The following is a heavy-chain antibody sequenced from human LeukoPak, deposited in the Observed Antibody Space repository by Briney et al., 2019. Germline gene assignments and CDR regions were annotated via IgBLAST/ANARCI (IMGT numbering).Heavy chain of an antibody. Sequence: SVKVSCKASGGTFSSYAISWVRPAPGQGLEWMGGIIPIFGTANYAQKFQGRVTITADKSTSTAYMELSSLRSEDMAVYYCARAVLKLANWGWGGDAFDIWGQGTMVTVSS. V-gene: IGHV1-69*06. D-gene: IGHD7-27*01. CDR2: IIPIFGTA. CDR3: ARAVLKLANWGWGGDAFDI. J-gene: IGHJ3*02. CDR1: GGTFSSYA.